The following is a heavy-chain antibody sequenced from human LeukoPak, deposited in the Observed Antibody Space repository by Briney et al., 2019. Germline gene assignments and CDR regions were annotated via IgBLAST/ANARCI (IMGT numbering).Heavy chain of an antibody. V-gene: IGHV5-51*01. CDR1: GYSFTRHW. CDR3: ARHSMAAAGTISDY. CDR2: IYPGDSDT. Sequence: RGESLKISCQGYGYSFTRHWIGWVRQMPGKGLEWMGIIYPGDSDTRYSPSFQGQVTISADKSISTAYLQWSSLKASDTAMYYCARHSMAAAGTISDYWGQGTLVTVSS. J-gene: IGHJ4*02. D-gene: IGHD6-13*01.